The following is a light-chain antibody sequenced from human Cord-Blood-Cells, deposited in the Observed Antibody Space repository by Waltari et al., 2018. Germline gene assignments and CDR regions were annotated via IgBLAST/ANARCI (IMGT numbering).Light chain of an antibody. V-gene: IGKV1-39*01. CDR1: QSISSY. CDR2: AAS. CDR3: QQSYSTPRT. J-gene: IGKJ4*01. Sequence: DIQMTQSPSSLSASVADRVTITCRASQSISSYLNWYPQKPGKAPKLLIYAASSLQSGVPSRFSGSGSGTDFTLTISSLQPEDFATYYCQQSYSTPRTFGGGTKVEIK.